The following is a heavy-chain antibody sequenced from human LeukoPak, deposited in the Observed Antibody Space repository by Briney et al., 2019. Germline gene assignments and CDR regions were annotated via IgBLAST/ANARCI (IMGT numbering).Heavy chain of an antibody. Sequence: SETLSLTCAVYGGSFSGYYWSWIRQPPGKGLEWIGEINHSGSTNYNPSLKSRVIISVDTSKNQFSLKLSSVTAADTAVYYCATFNYWGQGTLVTVSS. CDR1: GGSFSGYY. J-gene: IGHJ4*02. CDR3: ATFNY. CDR2: INHSGST. V-gene: IGHV4-34*01.